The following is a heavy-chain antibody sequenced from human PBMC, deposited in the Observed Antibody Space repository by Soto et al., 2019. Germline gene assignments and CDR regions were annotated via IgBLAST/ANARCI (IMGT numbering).Heavy chain of an antibody. J-gene: IGHJ4*02. CDR2: ISSSTSTI. CDR1: GFTFSSYS. V-gene: IGHV3-48*01. CDR3: ARDKGYVSDY. D-gene: IGHD2-15*01. Sequence: EVQLVESGGGLVQPGGSLRPACAASGFTFSSYSMNWVRQAPGKGLVWVSDISSSTSTIYYADYVKGRFTISRDTAKNALYLQMNSLSAGEKAVYYCARDKGYVSDYWCQGTLVTVSS.